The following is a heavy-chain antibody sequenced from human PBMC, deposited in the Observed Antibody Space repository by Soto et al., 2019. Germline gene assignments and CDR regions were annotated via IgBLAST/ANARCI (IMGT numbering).Heavy chain of an antibody. CDR1: GGSISSSSYY. Sequence: PSETLSLTCTVSGGSISSSSYYWGWIRQPPGKGLEWIGSIYYSGSTYYNPSLKSRVTISVDTSKNQFSLKLSSVTAADTAVYYCAREIGVLWFGESRYYFDYWGQGTLVTVSS. CDR3: AREIGVLWFGESRYYFDY. D-gene: IGHD3-10*01. J-gene: IGHJ4*02. CDR2: IYYSGST. V-gene: IGHV4-39*02.